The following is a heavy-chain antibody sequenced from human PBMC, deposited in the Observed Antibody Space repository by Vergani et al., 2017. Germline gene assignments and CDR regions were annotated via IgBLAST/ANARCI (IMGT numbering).Heavy chain of an antibody. J-gene: IGHJ4*02. D-gene: IGHD3-22*01. V-gene: IGHV4-38-2*01. CDR1: GYSISSGYY. Sequence: QVQLQESGPGLVKPSETLSLTCAVSGYSISSGYYWGWTRQPPGKGVEGIGSIYHSGGTYYNPSLKSRVTISVDPSKNQFSLKLSSVTAADPAVYYCARRSYDSSGYYYGYWGQGTLVTVSS. CDR3: ARRSYDSSGYYYGY. CDR2: IYHSGGT.